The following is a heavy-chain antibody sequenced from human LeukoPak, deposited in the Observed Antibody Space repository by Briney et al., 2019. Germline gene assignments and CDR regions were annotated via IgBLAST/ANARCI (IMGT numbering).Heavy chain of an antibody. D-gene: IGHD3-22*01. CDR2: IYWDDDK. V-gene: IGHV2-5*02. CDR1: GFSLSTSGVG. Sequence: SGPTLVNPTQTPTLTCTFSGFSLSTSGVGVGWIRQPPGKALEWLALIYWDDDKRYSPSLKSRLTITKDTSKNQVVLTMTNMDPVDTATYYCAHLDSSGYYNCATFDYWGQGTLVTVSS. J-gene: IGHJ4*02. CDR3: AHLDSSGYYNCATFDY.